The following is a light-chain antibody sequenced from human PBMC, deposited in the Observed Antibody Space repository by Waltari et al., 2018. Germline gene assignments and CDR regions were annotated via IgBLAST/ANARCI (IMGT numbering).Light chain of an antibody. J-gene: IGLJ2*01. V-gene: IGLV4-69*01. CDR1: SGHSNYA. CDR3: QTWGTGIQV. Sequence: QPVLTQSPSASASLGASVKLTCTLSSGHSNYAIAWHQQQPEKGPRYLMKLNSDGSHGKGAGIPDRFSGSRSGAERYLTISSLQSEDEADYYCQTWGTGIQVFGGGTKLTVL. CDR2: LNSDGSH.